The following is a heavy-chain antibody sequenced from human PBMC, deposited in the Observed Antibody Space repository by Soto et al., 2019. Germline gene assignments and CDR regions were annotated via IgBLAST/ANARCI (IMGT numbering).Heavy chain of an antibody. V-gene: IGHV3-30-3*01. D-gene: IGHD3-22*01. Sequence: GGSLRLSCAASGFTFSSYAMHWVRQAPGKGLEWVALISYDGSDKDYADSVKGRFTISRDNSRNTLFLQMNSLRAEDTAVYYCSRDYYKYYDSSGYYRSPAYWGQGNLVTVSS. CDR2: ISYDGSDK. J-gene: IGHJ4*02. CDR1: GFTFSSYA. CDR3: SRDYYKYYDSSGYYRSPAY.